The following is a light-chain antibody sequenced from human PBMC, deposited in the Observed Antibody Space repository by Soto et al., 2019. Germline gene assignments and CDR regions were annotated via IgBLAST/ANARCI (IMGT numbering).Light chain of an antibody. Sequence: DIVMTQSPDSLAVSLGERATINCXSSXMVLYSSNNKNYLAWYQQKPGQPPKLLIYWASTRESGVPDRFSGSGSGTDFTLTISSLQAEDVAVYYCQQYYSTPRTFGQGTKVDI. V-gene: IGKV4-1*01. CDR1: XMVLYSSNNKNY. J-gene: IGKJ1*01. CDR3: QQYYSTPRT. CDR2: WAS.